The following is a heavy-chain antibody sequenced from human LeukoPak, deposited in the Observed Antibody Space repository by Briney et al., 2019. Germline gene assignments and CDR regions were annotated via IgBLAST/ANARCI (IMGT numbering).Heavy chain of an antibody. Sequence: SETLSLTCTVSGGSISSYYWSWIRQPPGKGLEWIGYIYYSGSTNYNPSLKSRVTISVDTSKNQFSLKLSSVTAADTAVYYCARGIVGATGPDYWGQGTLVTVSS. D-gene: IGHD1-26*01. J-gene: IGHJ4*02. CDR1: GGSISSYY. V-gene: IGHV4-59*01. CDR3: ARGIVGATGPDY. CDR2: IYYSGST.